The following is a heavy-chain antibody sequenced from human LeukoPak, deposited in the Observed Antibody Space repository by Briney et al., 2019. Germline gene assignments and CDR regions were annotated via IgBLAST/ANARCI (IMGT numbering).Heavy chain of an antibody. CDR1: GGSFSGYY. J-gene: IGHJ4*02. Sequence: SETLSLTCAVYGGSFSGYYWSWIRQPPGKGLEWIGEINHSGSTNYKPSLKSRVTISVDTSKNQFSLKLSSVTAADTAVYYCARVGCSGGSCEFDYWGQGTLVTVSS. CDR3: ARVGCSGGSCEFDY. V-gene: IGHV4-34*01. CDR2: INHSGST. D-gene: IGHD2-15*01.